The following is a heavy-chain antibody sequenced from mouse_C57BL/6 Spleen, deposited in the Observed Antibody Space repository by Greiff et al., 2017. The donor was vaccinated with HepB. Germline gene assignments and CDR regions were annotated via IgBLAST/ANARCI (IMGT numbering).Heavy chain of an antibody. D-gene: IGHD1-1*01. CDR2: IDPSDSYT. CDR3: AAVVSPYFDY. Sequence: QVQLKESGAELARPGASVKLSCKASGYTFTSYWMHWVKQRPGQGLEWIGEIDPSDSYTNYNQKFKGKSTLTVDKSSSTAYMQLSSLTSEDSAVYYCAAVVSPYFDYWGQGTTLTVSS. J-gene: IGHJ2*01. V-gene: IGHV1-69*01. CDR1: GYTFTSYW.